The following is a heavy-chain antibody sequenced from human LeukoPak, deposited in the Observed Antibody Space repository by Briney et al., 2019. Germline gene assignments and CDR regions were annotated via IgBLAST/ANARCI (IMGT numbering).Heavy chain of an antibody. CDR3: ATAPGYSSSLGWFDP. Sequence: PGGSLRLSCAASGFTFSSYGMHWVRQAPGKGLQWVAFIRYDGSNRYYADSVKGRFTISRDNSKNTLYLQMNSLRSEDMAVYYCATAPGYSSSLGWFDPWGQGTLVTVSS. CDR1: GFTFSSYG. V-gene: IGHV3-30*02. CDR2: IRYDGSNR. J-gene: IGHJ5*02. D-gene: IGHD6-13*01.